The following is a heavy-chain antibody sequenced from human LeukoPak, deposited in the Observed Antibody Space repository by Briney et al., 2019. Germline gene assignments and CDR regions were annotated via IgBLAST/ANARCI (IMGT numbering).Heavy chain of an antibody. V-gene: IGHV3-66*01. Sequence: PGGSLRLSCAASGFTVSSNYMSWVRQAPGKGREWVSVIYSGGSTYYADPVKGRFTISRDNSKNTLYLQMNGLRAEDTAVYYCARDNVWGSYRSGVDYWGQGMLVTVSS. CDR3: ARDNVWGSYRSGVDY. D-gene: IGHD3-16*02. J-gene: IGHJ4*02. CDR1: GFTVSSNY. CDR2: IYSGGST.